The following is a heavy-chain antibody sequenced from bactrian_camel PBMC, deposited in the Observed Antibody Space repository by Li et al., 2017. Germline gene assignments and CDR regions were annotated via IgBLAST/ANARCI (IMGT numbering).Heavy chain of an antibody. Sequence: HVQLVESGGGSVQVGGSLRLSCVASGDTISRYCMGWFRQIPDKEREGVATTYTGVYTDDVRARFTNYADSVKGRFTVSHDNAKNTLYLQMDSLKPEDTATYYCAARTGHRLSCHLGADFGYWGQGTQVTVS. CDR2: TYTGVYTDDVRARFT. V-gene: IGHV3S1*01. CDR3: AARTGHRLSCHLGADFGY. CDR1: GDTISRYC. J-gene: IGHJ6*01.